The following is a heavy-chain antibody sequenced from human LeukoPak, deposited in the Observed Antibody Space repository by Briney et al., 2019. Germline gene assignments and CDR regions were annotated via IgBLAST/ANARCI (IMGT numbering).Heavy chain of an antibody. CDR3: ARDSGVAAAGSFDY. V-gene: IGHV3-30-3*01. D-gene: IGHD6-13*01. Sequence: GRSLRLSCAASGFTFSSYAMHWVRQAPGKGLEWVAVISYDGSNKYYADSVKGRFTISRDNSENTLYLQMNSLRAEDTAVYYCARDSGVAAAGSFDYWGQGTLVTVSS. J-gene: IGHJ4*02. CDR1: GFTFSSYA. CDR2: ISYDGSNK.